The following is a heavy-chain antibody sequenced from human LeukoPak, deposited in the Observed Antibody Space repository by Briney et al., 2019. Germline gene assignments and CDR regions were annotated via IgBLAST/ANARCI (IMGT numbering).Heavy chain of an antibody. D-gene: IGHD2-15*01. CDR3: ARSVVVVVAATHFDY. CDR2: INPNSGGT. V-gene: IGHV1-2*06. Sequence: ASVKVSCKASGYTFTGYYMHWVRQAPGQGLEWMGRINPNSGGTNYAQELQGRVTMTRDTSISTAHMELSRLRSDDTAVYYCARSVVVVVAATHFDYWGQGTLVTVSS. J-gene: IGHJ4*02. CDR1: GYTFTGYY.